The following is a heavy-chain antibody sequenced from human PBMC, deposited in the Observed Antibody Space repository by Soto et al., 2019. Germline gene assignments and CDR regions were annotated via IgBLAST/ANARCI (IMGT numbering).Heavy chain of an antibody. CDR3: ARVAITLIRGLKVDFYSMDV. CDR2: ISVYNGNK. CDR1: GYTFNNYG. D-gene: IGHD3-10*01. Sequence: QLVHSGGEVKEPGASVQVSCKASGYTFNNYGITWVRQAPGQGLEWLGWISVYNGNKNYAKKVQGGVSMTADTSTSTAHMELRSLQSDDTAVYFCARVAITLIRGLKVDFYSMDVWGQGTTVTVSS. V-gene: IGHV1-18*01. J-gene: IGHJ6*02.